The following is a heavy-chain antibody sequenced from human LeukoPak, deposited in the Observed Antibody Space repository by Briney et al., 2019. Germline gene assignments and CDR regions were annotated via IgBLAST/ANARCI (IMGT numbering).Heavy chain of an antibody. CDR1: GGSISSYY. V-gene: IGHV4-59*01. D-gene: IGHD5-18*01. CDR3: AIGKSLLGPLGGYSYAVEGRAFDI. J-gene: IGHJ3*02. Sequence: SETLSLTCTVSGGSISSYYWSWIRQPPGKGLEWIGYIYYSGSTNYNPSLKSRVTISVDTSKNQFSLKLSSVTAADTAVYYCAIGKSLLGPLGGYSYAVEGRAFDIWGQGTMVTVSS. CDR2: IYYSGST.